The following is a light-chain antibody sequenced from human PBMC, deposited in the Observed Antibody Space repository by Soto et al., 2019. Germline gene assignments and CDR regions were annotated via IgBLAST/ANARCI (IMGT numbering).Light chain of an antibody. CDR1: TSDVGGYNY. CDR3: SSYAGSKNFIL. CDR2: EVN. V-gene: IGLV2-8*01. Sequence: QSALTQPPSASGSPGQSVTISCTGTTSDVGGYNYVSWYQLHPDKVPKLIIYEVNKRPSGVPDRFSGSKSGSTASLTVSGLQAEYEAEYFCSSYAGSKNFILFGGGTKVTVL. J-gene: IGLJ2*01.